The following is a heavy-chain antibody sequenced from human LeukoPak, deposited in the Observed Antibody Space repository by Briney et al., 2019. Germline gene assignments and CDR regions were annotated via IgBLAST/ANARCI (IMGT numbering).Heavy chain of an antibody. CDR2: IYPGDSET. D-gene: IGHD6-25*01. Sequence: GESLKISCKGYAYSFTSYWIGWVRQMPGKGLEWMGIIYPGDSETRNSPSFQGQVTFSAAKSINTAYLQWSSLRASDTAMYFCARGGNYGSAWFDYWGQGTLVTVSS. CDR3: ARGGNYGSAWFDY. V-gene: IGHV5-51*01. J-gene: IGHJ5*01. CDR1: AYSFTSYW.